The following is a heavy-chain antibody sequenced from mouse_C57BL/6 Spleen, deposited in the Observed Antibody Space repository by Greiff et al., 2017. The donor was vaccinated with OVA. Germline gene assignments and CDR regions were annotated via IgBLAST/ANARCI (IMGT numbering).Heavy chain of an antibody. CDR1: GYTFTSYW. D-gene: IGHD4-1*01. CDR3: ARRELTGAEDYFYY. J-gene: IGHJ2*01. Sequence: QVQLQQPGAELVRPGTSVKLSCKASGYTFTSYWMHWVKQRPGQGLEWIGVIDPSDSYTNYNQKFKGKATLTVDTSSSTAYMQLSSLTSEDSAVYYCARRELTGAEDYFYYWGQGTTLTVSS. CDR2: IDPSDSYT. V-gene: IGHV1-59*01.